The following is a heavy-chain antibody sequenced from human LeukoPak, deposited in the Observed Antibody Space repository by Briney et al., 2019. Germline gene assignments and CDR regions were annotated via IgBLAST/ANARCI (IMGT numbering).Heavy chain of an antibody. V-gene: IGHV3-64*01. J-gene: IGHJ4*02. D-gene: IGHD6-13*01. Sequence: GGSLRLSCAASGFTFSSYAMHWVRQAPGKGLEYVSAISSNGGSTYYANSVKGRFTISRDNSKNTLYLQMGSLRAEDMAVYYCASSGIAAAGTYYFDYWGQGTLVTVSS. CDR3: ASSGIAAAGTYYFDY. CDR2: ISSNGGST. CDR1: GFTFSSYA.